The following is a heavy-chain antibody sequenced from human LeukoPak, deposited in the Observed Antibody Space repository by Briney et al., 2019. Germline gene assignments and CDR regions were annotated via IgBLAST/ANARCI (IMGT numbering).Heavy chain of an antibody. D-gene: IGHD2-8*01. CDR2: ISTSSSTI. V-gene: IGHV3-48*01. CDR1: GFSFSTYS. Sequence: PGGSLRLSCAASGFSFSTYSMNWVRQAPGKGLEWISYISTSSSTIYYADTVKGRFTISRDNAKNSLYPQMNSLRAEDTAVYYCARNQAYAFDYWGQGTLVTVSS. J-gene: IGHJ4*02. CDR3: ARNQAYAFDY.